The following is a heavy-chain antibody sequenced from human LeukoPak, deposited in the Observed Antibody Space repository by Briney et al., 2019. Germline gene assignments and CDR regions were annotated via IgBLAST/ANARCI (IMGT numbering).Heavy chain of an antibody. CDR2: VNPNSGGT. J-gene: IGHJ4*02. CDR1: GYTFTDYY. Sequence: GASVTVSCKASGYTFTDYYMHWVRQAPGQGLEWMGWVNPNSGGTNYAQKFQGWVTMTRDTSSSTAYMELSRLTSDDTAVYYCARGGIVHGDYTVQGLNYFDYWGQGTLVTVSS. CDR3: ARGGIVHGDYTVQGLNYFDY. D-gene: IGHD4-17*01. V-gene: IGHV1-2*04.